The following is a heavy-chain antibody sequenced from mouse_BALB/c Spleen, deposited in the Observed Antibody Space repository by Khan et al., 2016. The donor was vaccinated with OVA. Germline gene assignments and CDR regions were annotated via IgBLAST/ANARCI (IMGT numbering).Heavy chain of an antibody. CDR1: GYSITSDYA. V-gene: IGHV3-2*02. J-gene: IGHJ2*01. Sequence: EVQLQESGPGLLKPSQSLSLTCTVTGYSITSDYAWNWIRQLPGNQLEWMAFITYSGSTTYSPSLRSHTTITRDTSKNQFFLQLNSVTTEDTATYYCASERLLRRYPDYFDYWGQGTTLTVSS. CDR3: ASERLLRRYPDYFDY. D-gene: IGHD1-1*01. CDR2: ITYSGST.